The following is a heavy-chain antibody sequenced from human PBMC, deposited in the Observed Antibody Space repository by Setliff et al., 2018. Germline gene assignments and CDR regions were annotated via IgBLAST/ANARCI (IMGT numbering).Heavy chain of an antibody. J-gene: IGHJ3*02. V-gene: IGHV3-48*01. D-gene: IGHD5-18*01. CDR3: AKEGYSYAPRNAFDI. Sequence: GGSLRLSCAGSGFTLSSSNMAWVRKAPGKGPEWFSYMTSSSTGIWYSDSVKGRFTISRDNAKNSLYLQMNSLRAEDTAVYYCAKEGYSYAPRNAFDIWGQGTMVTVSS. CDR2: MTSSSTGI. CDR1: GFTLSSSN.